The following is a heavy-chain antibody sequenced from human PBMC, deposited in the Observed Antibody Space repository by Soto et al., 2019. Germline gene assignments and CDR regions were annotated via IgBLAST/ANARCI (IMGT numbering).Heavy chain of an antibody. CDR2: ISSSGVTI. J-gene: IGHJ4*02. Sequence: GGSLRLSCAASGFTFSDYYMSWIRQAPGKGLEWVSYISSSGVTIYYADSVKGRFTISRDNAKNSLYLQMNSLRAEDTAMYYCARVERGITIFGVVIPPFDYWGQGTLVTVSS. CDR3: ARVERGITIFGVVIPPFDY. D-gene: IGHD3-3*01. V-gene: IGHV3-11*01. CDR1: GFTFSDYY.